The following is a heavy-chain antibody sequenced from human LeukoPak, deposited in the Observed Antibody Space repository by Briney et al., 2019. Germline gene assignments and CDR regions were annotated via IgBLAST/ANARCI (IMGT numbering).Heavy chain of an antibody. CDR1: GYTFTSYY. J-gene: IGHJ3*02. V-gene: IGHV1-46*01. D-gene: IGHD6-19*01. CDR2: INPSGGST. Sequence: ASVKVSCKASGYTFTSYYMHWVRQAPGQGLEWMGIINPSGGSTSCAQKFQGRVTMTRDTSTSTVYMELSSLRSEDTAVYYCAREPVDQGAFDIWGQGTMVTVSS. CDR3: AREPVDQGAFDI.